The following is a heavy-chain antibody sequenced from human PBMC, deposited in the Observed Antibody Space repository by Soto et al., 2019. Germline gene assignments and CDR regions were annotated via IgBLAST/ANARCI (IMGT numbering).Heavy chain of an antibody. CDR1: GFTFSSYA. CDR3: AKRGAYCGGDCYPRYYFDY. J-gene: IGHJ4*02. V-gene: IGHV3-23*01. Sequence: GGSLRLSCAASGFTFSSYAMSWVRQAPGKGLEWVSAISGSGGSTYYADSVKGRFTISRDNSKNTLYLQMNSLRAEDTAVYYCAKRGAYCGGDCYPRYYFDYWGQGTLVTVSS. D-gene: IGHD2-21*02. CDR2: ISGSGGST.